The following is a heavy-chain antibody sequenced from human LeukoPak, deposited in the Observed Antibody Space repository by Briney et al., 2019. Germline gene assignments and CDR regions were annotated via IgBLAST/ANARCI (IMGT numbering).Heavy chain of an antibody. CDR2: ISAYNGNT. Sequence: GASVKVSCKASGYTFTSYGISWVRQAPGQGLEWMGWISAYNGNTNYAQKLQGRVTMTTDTSTSTAYMELRSLRSDDTAVYYCARIETKLVGYYYYGMDVWGQGTTVTVSS. V-gene: IGHV1-18*01. CDR3: ARIETKLVGYYYYGMDV. CDR1: GYTFTSYG. D-gene: IGHD5-24*01. J-gene: IGHJ6*02.